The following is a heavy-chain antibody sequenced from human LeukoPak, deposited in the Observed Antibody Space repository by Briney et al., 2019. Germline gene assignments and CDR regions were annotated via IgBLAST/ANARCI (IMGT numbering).Heavy chain of an antibody. CDR3: ARVIGFGEKSWFDP. CDR1: GGTFSSYA. V-gene: IGHV1-69*06. J-gene: IGHJ5*02. CDR2: IIPIFGTA. D-gene: IGHD3-10*01. Sequence: SVKVSCKASGGTFSSYAISWVRQAPGQGLEWMGGIIPIFGTANYAQKFQGRVTITADKSTSTAYMELRSLRSDDTAVYYCARVIGFGEKSWFDPWSQGTLVTVSS.